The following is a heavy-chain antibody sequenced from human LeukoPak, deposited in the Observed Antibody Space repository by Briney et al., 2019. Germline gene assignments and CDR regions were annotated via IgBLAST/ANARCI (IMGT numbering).Heavy chain of an antibody. Sequence: GGSLRLSCAASGFTFSSYSMNWVRQAPGKGLEWVASISSSSSYKYYADSLKGRFTVSRDNARNSLYLQMHSLTAEDTAVYYCARNYDSSGYYYVFDYWGQGALVTVSS. CDR2: ISSSSSYK. CDR3: ARNYDSSGYYYVFDY. CDR1: GFTFSSYS. J-gene: IGHJ4*02. V-gene: IGHV3-21*01. D-gene: IGHD3-22*01.